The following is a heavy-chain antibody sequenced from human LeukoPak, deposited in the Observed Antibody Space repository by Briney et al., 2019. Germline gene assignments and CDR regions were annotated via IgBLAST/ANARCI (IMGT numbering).Heavy chain of an antibody. CDR2: IYYSGST. CDR3: ARVDGSCSGGSCPSGNWFDP. Sequence: PSETLSLTCTVSGGSISSYYWSWIRQPPGKVLEWIGYIYYSGSTYNPSLKSRVTISVDTSKNQFSLKLNSVTAADTAVYYCARVDGSCSGGSCPSGNWFDPWGQGTLVTVSS. D-gene: IGHD2-15*01. J-gene: IGHJ5*02. CDR1: GGSISSYY. V-gene: IGHV4-59*08.